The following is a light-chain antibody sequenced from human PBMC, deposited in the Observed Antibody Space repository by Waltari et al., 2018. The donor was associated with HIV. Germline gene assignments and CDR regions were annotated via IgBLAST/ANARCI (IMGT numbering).Light chain of an antibody. CDR3: QQYFATPLT. J-gene: IGKJ4*01. CDR1: RTILYTSNNQNY. V-gene: IGKV4-1*01. Sequence: DIVMTQSPDSLAVSLGERATIKCKSSRTILYTSNNQNYLAWYQQKPGQPPKLLIYWASTRQPGVPDRFSGSGSGTDFTLTISSLQAEDVAVYSCQQYFATPLTFGGGTKVEIK. CDR2: WAS.